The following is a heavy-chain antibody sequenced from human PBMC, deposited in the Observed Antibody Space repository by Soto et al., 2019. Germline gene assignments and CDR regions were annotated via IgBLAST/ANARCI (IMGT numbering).Heavy chain of an antibody. V-gene: IGHV3-33*01. J-gene: IGHJ5*02. CDR2: IWYDGSNK. CDR1: GFTFSSYG. CDR3: ARGPPTRIAARRGKDWFDP. D-gene: IGHD6-6*01. Sequence: GGSLRLSCAASGFTFSSYGMHWVRQAPGKGLEWVAVIWYDGSNKYYADSVKGRFTISRDNSKNTLYLQMNSLRAEDTAVYYCARGPPTRIAARRGKDWFDPWGQGTLVTVSS.